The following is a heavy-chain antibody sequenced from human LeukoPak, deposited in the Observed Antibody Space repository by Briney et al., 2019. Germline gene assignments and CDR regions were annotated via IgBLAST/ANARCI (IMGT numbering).Heavy chain of an antibody. CDR1: GFTFSSYA. CDR3: AKHAYDSSGYYSGYFDY. J-gene: IGHJ4*02. CDR2: IRNDGSNQ. D-gene: IGHD3-22*01. V-gene: IGHV3-30*02. Sequence: PGGSLRLSCAASGFTFSSYAMHWVRQAPGKGLEWVGVIRNDGSNQYYADSVKGQFTISRDNSKNTLYLQMNSLRAEDTALYYCAKHAYDSSGYYSGYFDYWGQGTLVTVSS.